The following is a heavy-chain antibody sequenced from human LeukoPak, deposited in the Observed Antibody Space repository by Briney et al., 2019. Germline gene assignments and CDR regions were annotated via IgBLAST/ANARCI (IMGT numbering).Heavy chain of an antibody. J-gene: IGHJ6*03. D-gene: IGHD3-10*01. V-gene: IGHV5-51*01. CDR2: IYPGDSDT. CDR3: ARPRGYYYYYMDV. Sequence: GESLKISCKGSGYSFSNYWIGWVCQMPGKGLEWMGIIYPGDSDTRYSPSFQGQVTISADKSISTAYLQWSSLKASDTAMYYCARPRGYYYYYMDVWGSGTTVTVSS. CDR1: GYSFSNYW.